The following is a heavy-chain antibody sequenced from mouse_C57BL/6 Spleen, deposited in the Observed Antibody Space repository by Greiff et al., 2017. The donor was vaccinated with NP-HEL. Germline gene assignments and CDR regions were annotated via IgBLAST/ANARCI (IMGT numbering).Heavy chain of an antibody. CDR2: IDTENGDT. CDR1: GFNIKDDY. Sequence: EVQLQESGAELVRPGASVKLSCTASGFNIKDDYMHWVKQRPEQGLEWIGWIDTENGDTEYASKFQGQATITADTDSTTAYLQLISLTSEDTAVDYCTTFIYGIPYFDYWGQGTTLTVSS. V-gene: IGHV14-4*01. CDR3: TTFIYGIPYFDY. J-gene: IGHJ2*01. D-gene: IGHD2-1*01.